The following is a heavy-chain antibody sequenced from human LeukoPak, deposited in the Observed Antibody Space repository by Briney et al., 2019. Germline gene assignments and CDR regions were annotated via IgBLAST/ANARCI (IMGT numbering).Heavy chain of an antibody. D-gene: IGHD5-18*01. J-gene: IGHJ4*02. CDR1: GGSFSGYY. CDR2: INHSGST. V-gene: IGHV4-34*01. CDR3: ARVVVDTAMVYFDY. Sequence: SETLSLTCAVYGGSFSGYYWSWIRQPPGKGLEWIGEINHSGSTNYNPSLKSRVTISVDTSKNQFSLKLSSVTAADTAVYYCARVVVDTAMVYFDYWGQGTLVTVSS.